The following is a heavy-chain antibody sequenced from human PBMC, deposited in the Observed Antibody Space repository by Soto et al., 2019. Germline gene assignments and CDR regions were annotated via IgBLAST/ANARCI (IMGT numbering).Heavy chain of an antibody. CDR1: GLTFSTYA. V-gene: IGHV3-23*01. CDR2: ISGSGVST. D-gene: IGHD6-6*01. CDR3: ARFVPLDS. Sequence: GGSLRLSCASSGLTFSTYAIHWVRQAPGKGLDWVSAISGSGVSTYYTNSVKGRFTISRDNSKNTVYLQMNSLRVEDTAVYYCARFVPLDSWGQGTLVTVSS. J-gene: IGHJ4*02.